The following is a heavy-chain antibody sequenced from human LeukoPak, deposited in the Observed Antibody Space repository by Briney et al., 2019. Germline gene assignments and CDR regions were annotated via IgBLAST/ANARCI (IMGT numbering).Heavy chain of an antibody. CDR1: GGTFSSYA. J-gene: IGHJ5*02. CDR3: ARAMIAGLGWFDP. Sequence: SVKVSCKASGGTFSSYAISWVRQAPGQGLEWMGRIIPIFGTTNYAQKFQGRVTITTDESTSTAYMELSSLRSEDTAVYYCARAMIAGLGWFDPWGQGTLVTVSS. V-gene: IGHV1-69*05. CDR2: IIPIFGTT. D-gene: IGHD3-22*01.